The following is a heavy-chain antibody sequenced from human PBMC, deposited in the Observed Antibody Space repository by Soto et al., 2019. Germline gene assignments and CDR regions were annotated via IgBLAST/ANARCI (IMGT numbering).Heavy chain of an antibody. CDR2: ISAYNGNT. D-gene: IGHD2-2*01. CDR3: ARDPMMGEYCSSTSCKSFDY. Sequence: QVQLVQSGAEVKKPGASVKVSCKASGYTFTSYGISWVRQAPGQGLEWMGWISAYNGNTNYAQKLQGRVTMTTDTSTSTAYMELRSLRSDDTAVYYCARDPMMGEYCSSTSCKSFDYWGQGTLVTVSS. J-gene: IGHJ4*02. CDR1: GYTFTSYG. V-gene: IGHV1-18*01.